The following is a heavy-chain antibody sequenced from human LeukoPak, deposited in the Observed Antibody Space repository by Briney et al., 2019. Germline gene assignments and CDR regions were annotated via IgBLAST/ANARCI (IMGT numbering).Heavy chain of an antibody. CDR1: VFIFSNYA. D-gene: IGHD5-24*01. J-gene: IGHJ3*02. V-gene: IGHV3-23*01. CDR3: AKEMATYAFDI. CDR2: ISGSGGSS. Sequence: GGSLRLSCAASVFIFSNYAMSSVPQAPGKGLEWVSAISGSGGSSQYADSVKGRFTISRHNSKNTLYLQMNSLRAEDTAVYYCAKEMATYAFDIWGQGTMVTVSS.